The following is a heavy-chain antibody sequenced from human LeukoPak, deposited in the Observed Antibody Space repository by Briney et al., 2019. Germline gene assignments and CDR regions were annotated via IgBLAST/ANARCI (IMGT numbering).Heavy chain of an antibody. CDR1: GFTFSTYW. J-gene: IGHJ3*02. D-gene: IGHD5-24*01. V-gene: IGHV3-7*05. CDR3: ARNLRLHTPRTLDI. CDR2: IKEDGSDK. Sequence: GGSLRLSCAASGFTFSTYWVNWVRQAPGKGLEWVANIKEDGSDKYYVDSVKGRFTIFRDNAKNSLYLQMNNLRAEDTALYYCARNLRLHTPRTLDIWGQGTMVTVSS.